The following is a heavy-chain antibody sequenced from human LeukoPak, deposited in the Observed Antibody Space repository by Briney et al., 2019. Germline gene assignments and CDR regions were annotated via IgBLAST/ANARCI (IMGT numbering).Heavy chain of an antibody. J-gene: IGHJ4*02. Sequence: ASVKVSCKASGYSFVSYGMSWMRQAPGQGLEWMGWISAYNGKTNYPQKFQGRVTMTTDTSTNTGYMELRSLRFDDTAVYYCARVRDTGYDENDFWGQGTLVTVSS. CDR1: GYSFVSYG. V-gene: IGHV1-18*01. D-gene: IGHD5-12*01. CDR3: ARVRDTGYDENDF. CDR2: ISAYNGKT.